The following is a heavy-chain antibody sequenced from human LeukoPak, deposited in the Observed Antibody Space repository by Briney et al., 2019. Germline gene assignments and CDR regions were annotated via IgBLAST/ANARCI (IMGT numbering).Heavy chain of an antibody. CDR3: ARTPTIFGVVMGYYYGMDV. Sequence: SETLSLTCAVYGGSLSGYYWSWIRQPPGKGLEWIGEINHSGSTNYNPSLKSRVTISVDTSKNQFSLELSSVTAADTAVYYCARTPTIFGVVMGYYYGMDVWGQGTTVTVSS. CDR2: INHSGST. D-gene: IGHD3-3*01. J-gene: IGHJ6*02. V-gene: IGHV4-34*01. CDR1: GGSLSGYY.